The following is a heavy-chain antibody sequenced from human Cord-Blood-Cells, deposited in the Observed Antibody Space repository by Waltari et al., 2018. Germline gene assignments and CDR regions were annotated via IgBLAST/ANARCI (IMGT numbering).Heavy chain of an antibody. D-gene: IGHD3-10*01. V-gene: IGHV4-34*01. J-gene: IGHJ4*02. Sequence: QVQLQQWGAGLLKPSAPLSLTCAVHGGSFRGYYWSWTRQPPGKGLEWIGEINHSGSTNYNPSLKSRVTISVDTSKNQFSLKLSSVTAADTAVYYCARPYSTSGSGSYYYFDYWGQGTLVTVSS. CDR2: INHSGST. CDR1: GGSFRGYY. CDR3: ARPYSTSGSGSYYYFDY.